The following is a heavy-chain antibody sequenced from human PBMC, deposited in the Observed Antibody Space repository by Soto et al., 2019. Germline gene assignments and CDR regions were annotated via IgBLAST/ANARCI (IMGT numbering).Heavy chain of an antibody. J-gene: IGHJ4*02. Sequence: EVQLLESGGGLVQPGESLRLSCAASGFTFNNYAMSWVRQAPGKGLEWVSAISGGGDTTSYADSVKGRFTVSRDGSKNTLSLQMNSLRAEDTAVYYCAKGRDGSGSLTPRVDFWGQGTLVTVSS. D-gene: IGHD3-10*01. CDR2: ISGGGDTT. CDR1: GFTFNNYA. V-gene: IGHV3-23*01. CDR3: AKGRDGSGSLTPRVDF.